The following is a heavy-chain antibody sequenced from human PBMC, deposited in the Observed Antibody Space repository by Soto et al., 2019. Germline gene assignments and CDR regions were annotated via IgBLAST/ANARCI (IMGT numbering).Heavy chain of an antibody. CDR2: ISYDESNK. V-gene: IGHV3-30-3*01. Sequence: GGSLRLSCAASGFTFSSYAMHWVRQAPGKGLEWVAVISYDESNKYYADSVKGRFTISRDNSKNTLYLQMNSLRAEDTAVYYCARVGDIAAAPFLVGGHYYYGMDVWGQGTTVTVSS. CDR1: GFTFSSYA. CDR3: ARVGDIAAAPFLVGGHYYYGMDV. D-gene: IGHD6-13*01. J-gene: IGHJ6*02.